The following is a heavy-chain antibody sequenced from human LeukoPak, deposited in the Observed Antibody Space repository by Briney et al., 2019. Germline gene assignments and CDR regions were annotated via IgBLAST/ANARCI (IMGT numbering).Heavy chain of an antibody. D-gene: IGHD5-24*01. CDR3: ARGWLQYSHY. CDR2: INPNSGGT. CDR1: GYTFTGYY. Sequence: ASVKVSCKASGYTFTGYYMHWVRQAPGQGLEGMGWINPNSGGTNYAHKFQGRVTMTRDTSIHTAYMELSRLRSDDAAVYYCARGWLQYSHYWGQGTLVTVSS. J-gene: IGHJ4*02. V-gene: IGHV1-2*02.